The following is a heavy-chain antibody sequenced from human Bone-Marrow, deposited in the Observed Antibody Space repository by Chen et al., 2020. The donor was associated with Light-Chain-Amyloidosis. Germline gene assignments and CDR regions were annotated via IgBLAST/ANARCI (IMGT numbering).Heavy chain of an antibody. V-gene: IGHV4-4*07. CDR3: ARGDYYDSSGYYYDAFDI. CDR1: GGSISSYY. J-gene: IGHJ3*02. CDR2: IYTSGST. D-gene: IGHD3-22*01. Sequence: QVQLQESGPGLVKPSETLSLTCTVSGGSISSYYWSWIRQPAGKGLEWIGRIYTSGSTNYNPSLKRRVTMSVDTSKNQFSLKLSSVTAADTAVYYCARGDYYDSSGYYYDAFDIWGQGTMVTVSS.